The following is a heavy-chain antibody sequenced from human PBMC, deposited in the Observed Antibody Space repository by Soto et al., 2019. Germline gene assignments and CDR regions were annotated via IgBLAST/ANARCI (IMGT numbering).Heavy chain of an antibody. J-gene: IGHJ6*02. CDR1: GFTFSSYA. V-gene: IGHV3-30*04. CDR2: ISYDGSNK. D-gene: IGHD2-8*01. Sequence: QVQLVESGGGVVQPGRSLRLSCAASGFTFSSYAMHWVRQAPGKGLEWVAVISYDGSNKYYADSVKGRFTISRDNSKNTLYLQMNSLRAEDTAVYYCARDMRHIVLMVYANGGMDVWGQGTTVTVSS. CDR3: ARDMRHIVLMVYANGGMDV.